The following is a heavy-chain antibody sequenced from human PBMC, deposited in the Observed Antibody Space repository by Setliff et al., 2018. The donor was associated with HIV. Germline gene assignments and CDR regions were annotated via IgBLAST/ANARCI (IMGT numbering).Heavy chain of an antibody. CDR2: IYYSGAT. Sequence: SETLSLTCTASGGSISSYYWSWIRQPPGKGLEWIGYIYYSGATNYNASLKSRLSMSVDTSKKQFSLKLRSVTAADMAVYYCARDPRERWGSTYWYFDVWGRGTLVTVSS. D-gene: IGHD7-27*01. CDR1: GGSISSYY. V-gene: IGHV4-59*01. CDR3: ARDPRERWGSTYWYFDV. J-gene: IGHJ2*01.